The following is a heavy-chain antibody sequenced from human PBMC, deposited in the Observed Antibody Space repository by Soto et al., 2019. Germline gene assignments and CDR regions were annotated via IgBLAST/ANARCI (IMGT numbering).Heavy chain of an antibody. V-gene: IGHV3-23*01. CDR2: ISGSGDNT. CDR3: AISNLYDILTGYYYYMDV. CDR1: GFTFSNYV. D-gene: IGHD3-9*01. Sequence: GGSLRLSCAASGFTFSNYVMSWVRQAPGKGLEWVSSISGSGDNTYYADSVKGRFTISRDNSKNTLYLQMNSLRAEDTAVYYCAISNLYDILTGYYYYMDVWGKGTTVTVSS. J-gene: IGHJ6*03.